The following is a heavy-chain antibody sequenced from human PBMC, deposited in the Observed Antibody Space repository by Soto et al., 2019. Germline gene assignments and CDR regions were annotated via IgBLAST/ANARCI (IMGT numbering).Heavy chain of an antibody. CDR1: GFTFTSSA. V-gene: IGHV1-58*01. CDR2: IVVGSGHT. Sequence: QMQLVQSGPEVKKPGTSVKVSCKASGFTFTSSAVQWVRQARGQRLERIGWIVVGSGHTNYAQKFQERVTITRDMSTSTAYMQLSSLRSEDTAVYYCAAVPYYYDSSAYYFDYWGQGTLVTVSS. D-gene: IGHD3-22*01. J-gene: IGHJ4*02. CDR3: AAVPYYYDSSAYYFDY.